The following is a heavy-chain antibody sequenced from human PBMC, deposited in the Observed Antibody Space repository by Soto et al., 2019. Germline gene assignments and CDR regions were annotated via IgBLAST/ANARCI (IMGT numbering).Heavy chain of an antibody. CDR1: GGYISSSY. CDR2: IYDSGST. J-gene: IGHJ4*02. CDR3: ARRLIY. V-gene: IGHV4-59*08. D-gene: IGHD6-25*01. Sequence: SETMSLTCTVSGGYISSSYWSWIRQPPGKGLEWIGYIYDSGSTYYNSSLKSRVTMSVDTSKNQFSLKLSSVTAADTAVYYCARRLIYWGQGTPVTVSS.